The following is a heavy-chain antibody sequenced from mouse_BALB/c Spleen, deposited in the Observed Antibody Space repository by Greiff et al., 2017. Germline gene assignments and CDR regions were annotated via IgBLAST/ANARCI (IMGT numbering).Heavy chain of an antibody. Sequence: QVQLKQSGPGLVQPSQSLSITCKVSGFSLTSYGVHWVRQSPGKGLEWLGVIWSGGSTDYNAAFISRLSISKDNSKSQVFFKMNSLQANDTAIYYCARNWDYWGQGTTLTVSS. J-gene: IGHJ2*01. CDR2: IWSGGST. V-gene: IGHV2-2*02. CDR1: GFSLTSYG. CDR3: ARNWDY.